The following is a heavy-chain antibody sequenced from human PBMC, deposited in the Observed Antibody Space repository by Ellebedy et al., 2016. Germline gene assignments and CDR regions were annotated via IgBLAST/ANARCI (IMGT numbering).Heavy chain of an antibody. Sequence: GGSLRLSCAASGFTFSSYWMSWVRQAPGKGLEWVANIKQDGSEKYYVDSVKGRFTISRDNAMNTLYLQMNSLRAEDTAVYYCARVAYYEENGGYRHFDLWGRGTLVTVSS. CDR1: GFTFSSYW. CDR3: ARVAYYEENGGYRHFDL. CDR2: IKQDGSEK. V-gene: IGHV3-7*01. J-gene: IGHJ2*01. D-gene: IGHD3-22*01.